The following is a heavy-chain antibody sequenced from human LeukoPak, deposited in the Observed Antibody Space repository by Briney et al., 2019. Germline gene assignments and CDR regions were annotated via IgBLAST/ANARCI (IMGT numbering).Heavy chain of an antibody. CDR2: IYTCGST. V-gene: IGHV4-4*07. J-gene: IGHJ6*03. Sequence: SETLSLTCTVSGGSISSYYWSWIRQPAGKGLEWIGRIYTCGSTNYNPSLKSRVTMSVDTSKNQFSLKLSSVTAADTAVYYCARVRQLLWFGKYYYYMDVWGKGTTVTISS. CDR3: ARVRQLLWFGKYYYYMDV. D-gene: IGHD3-10*01. CDR1: GGSISSYY.